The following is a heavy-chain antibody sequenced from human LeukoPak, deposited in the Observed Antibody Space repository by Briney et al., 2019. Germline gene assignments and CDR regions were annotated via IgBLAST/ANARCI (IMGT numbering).Heavy chain of an antibody. Sequence: PGGSLRLSCAASGFTFSSYSMNWVRQAPGKGLEWVSSISSSSSYIYYADSVKGRFTISRDNAKNSLYLQMNSLRAEDTAVYYCARYCSGGSCYRTEIDYWGQGTLVTVSS. CDR1: GFTFSSYS. V-gene: IGHV3-21*01. CDR3: ARYCSGGSCYRTEIDY. J-gene: IGHJ4*02. CDR2: ISSSSSYI. D-gene: IGHD2-15*01.